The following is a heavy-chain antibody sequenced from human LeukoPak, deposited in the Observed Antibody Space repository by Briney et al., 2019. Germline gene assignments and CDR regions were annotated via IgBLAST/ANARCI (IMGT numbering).Heavy chain of an antibody. D-gene: IGHD3-3*01. CDR1: GESLSASY. CDR2: INHSGTT. V-gene: IGHV4-34*01. Sequence: SETLSLTCAVHGESLSASYWNWIRQPPGKGLEWIGEINHSGTTNYNPSLKSRLTISVDTSKSQFSLDLTSVTAADTAVYYCAPGFLRFECTDADVLAFYHYYYMDVWGKGTTVIVSS. J-gene: IGHJ6*03. CDR3: APGFLRFECTDADVLAFYHYYYMDV.